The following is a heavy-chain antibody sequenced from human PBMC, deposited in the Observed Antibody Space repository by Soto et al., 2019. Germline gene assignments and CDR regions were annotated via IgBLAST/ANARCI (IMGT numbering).Heavy chain of an antibody. CDR3: ARSSHKESGFDP. Sequence: QVQLQESGPGLVKPSETLSLSCTVSNGSISNFYWNWIRHPAGKGLEWIGRIYTSGSTTYTPSLRSRVTISVDTSKNQFSRKLTAVTAADTAVYYGARSSHKESGFDPWGQGTLVTVSS. J-gene: IGHJ5*02. D-gene: IGHD6-13*01. V-gene: IGHV4-4*07. CDR1: NGSISNFY. CDR2: IYTSGST.